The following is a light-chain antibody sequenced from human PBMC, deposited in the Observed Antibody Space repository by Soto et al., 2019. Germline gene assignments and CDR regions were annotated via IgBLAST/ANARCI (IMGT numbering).Light chain of an antibody. V-gene: IGKV1-12*01. CDR3: QQTLSFPPT. CDR2: AAS. Sequence: DIQVTQSPSSVSASVGDRVTITCRASQDIAAYLAWYQHKPGRAPELLIHAASSLQSGVPSRFSGSGSGTDFTLTISSLQPEDFATYYCQQTLSFPPTFGQGTKVDIK. CDR1: QDIAAY. J-gene: IGKJ1*01.